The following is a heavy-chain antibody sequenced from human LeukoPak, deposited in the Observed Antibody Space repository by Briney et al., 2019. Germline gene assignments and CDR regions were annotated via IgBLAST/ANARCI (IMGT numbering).Heavy chain of an antibody. CDR3: ASQGGSYRNDAFDI. D-gene: IGHD1-26*01. V-gene: IGHV5-51*01. J-gene: IGHJ3*02. CDR2: IYPADSDT. CDR1: GYDFTTYW. Sequence: GESLKISCKGSGYDFTTYWIGWVRQMPGKGLEWMGVIYPADSDTTYSPSFQGQVTISADRSISTAYLQWSSLKASDTAMYYCASQGGSYRNDAFDIWGQGTMVTVSS.